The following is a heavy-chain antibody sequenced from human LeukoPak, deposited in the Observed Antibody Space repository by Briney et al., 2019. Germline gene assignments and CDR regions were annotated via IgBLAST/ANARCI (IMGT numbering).Heavy chain of an antibody. V-gene: IGHV4-59*01. CDR3: VTGEGWQPDY. D-gene: IGHD5-24*01. J-gene: IGHJ4*01. Sequence: PSETLSFTCAVSGASISSFFCNWVRQPPGKGLEWIGYIYKSENTNYNPSLKSRVTISGDTSKNEFSLKLTSVTAADTAEYYCVTGEGWQPDYWGQGTLVTVSS. CDR1: GASISSFF. CDR2: IYKSENT.